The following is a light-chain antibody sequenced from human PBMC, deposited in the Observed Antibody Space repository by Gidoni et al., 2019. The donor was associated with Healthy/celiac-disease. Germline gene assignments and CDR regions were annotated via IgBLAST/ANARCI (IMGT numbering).Light chain of an antibody. V-gene: IGKV3-11*01. CDR2: DAS. CDR3: QQRTNWPLT. CDR1: QSVTRY. J-gene: IGKJ4*01. Sequence: EIVLTQSPATLSLSPGERATLSCRASQSVTRYLAWYQQKPGQAPRLLIYDASNRATGIPARFSGSGSGTDFTLTISSLVPEDFAVYYCQQRTNWPLTFXGXTKVEIK.